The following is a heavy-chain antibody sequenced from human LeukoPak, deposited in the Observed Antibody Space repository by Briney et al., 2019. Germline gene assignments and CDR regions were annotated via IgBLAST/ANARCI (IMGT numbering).Heavy chain of an antibody. CDR2: MNPNSGNT. CDR1: GYTFTSYD. CDR3: ASNPGIAAAGSVHNWFDP. V-gene: IGHV1-8*01. J-gene: IGHJ5*02. D-gene: IGHD6-13*01. Sequence: GASVKVSCKASGYTFTSYDINWVRQATGQGLEWMGWMNPNSGNTGYAQKFQGRVTMTRNISISTAYMELSSLRSEDTAVYYCASNPGIAAAGSVHNWFDPWGQGTLVTVSS.